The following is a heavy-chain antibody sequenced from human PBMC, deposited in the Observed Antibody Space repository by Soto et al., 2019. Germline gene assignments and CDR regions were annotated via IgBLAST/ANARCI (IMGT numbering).Heavy chain of an antibody. CDR2: ISSSGTYI. V-gene: IGHV3-11*04. CDR3: VRAGHVFDVHYYGMDL. D-gene: IGHD3-10*01. J-gene: IGHJ6*02. Sequence: GGSLRLSCAASGFTFSDYYMSWIRQAPGKGLEWVSYISSSGTYIYYADSVKGRFAISRDNANNVMYLQMDTLRAEDTAVYYCVRAGHVFDVHYYGMDLWGQGTTVTVSS. CDR1: GFTFSDYY.